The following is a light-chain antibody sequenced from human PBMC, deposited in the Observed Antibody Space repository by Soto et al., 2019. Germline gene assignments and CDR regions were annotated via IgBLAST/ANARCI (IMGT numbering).Light chain of an antibody. Sequence: DIQMTQSPSTLSASVGDRVTITCRASQSISSWLAWYQQKPGKAPKLLIYAASTLEIGVPSRFSSSGSGTDFTLTISSLQPDDFATYFCQQYNSYSTFGQGTRLEI. V-gene: IGKV1-5*01. CDR3: QQYNSYST. CDR2: AAS. J-gene: IGKJ5*01. CDR1: QSISSW.